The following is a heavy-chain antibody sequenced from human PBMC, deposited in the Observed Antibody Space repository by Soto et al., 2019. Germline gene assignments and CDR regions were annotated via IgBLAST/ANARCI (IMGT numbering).Heavy chain of an antibody. CDR3: ARFGNYYETSGFLY. CDR2: INTDGTTT. D-gene: IGHD3-22*01. CDR1: GFSFSSNW. J-gene: IGHJ4*02. V-gene: IGHV3-74*01. Sequence: GGSLRLSCAASGFSFSSNWMHWIRQAPGKGVVWVSRINTDGTTTTYADSVKGRFTISRDNAKNTVYLQTNSLRAEDTAVYYCARFGNYYETSGFLYWGLGTLVTVSS.